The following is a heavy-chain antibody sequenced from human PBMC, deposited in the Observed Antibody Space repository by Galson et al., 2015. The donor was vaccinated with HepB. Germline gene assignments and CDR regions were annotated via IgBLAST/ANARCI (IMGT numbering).Heavy chain of an antibody. CDR3: ARSRFDFWSGYDYYMDV. Sequence: SLRLSCAASGFTYSTNSMNWVRQAPGKGLEWVSYISRSSSAIYYADSVKGRFTISRDNAKNSLYLQMNSLRVEDTAVYYCARSRFDFWSGYDYYMDVWGKGTTVTVSS. J-gene: IGHJ6*03. CDR2: ISRSSSAI. D-gene: IGHD3-3*01. CDR1: GFTYSTNS. V-gene: IGHV3-48*01.